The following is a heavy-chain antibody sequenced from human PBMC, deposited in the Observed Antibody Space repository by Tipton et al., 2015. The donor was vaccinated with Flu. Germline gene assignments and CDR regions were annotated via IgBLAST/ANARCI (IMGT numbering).Heavy chain of an antibody. CDR1: GGSISSWY. CDR3: ASSWNPNGFDI. Sequence: TLSLTCTVSGGSISSWYWSWIRQPPGKGLEWVGYVYNSGSTTYNPSLKGRVTISVDTSKNQFSLRLSSVTAADTAVYYCASSWNPNGFDIWGQGTMVNVSS. CDR2: VYNSGST. D-gene: IGHD1-1*01. V-gene: IGHV4-59*08. J-gene: IGHJ3*02.